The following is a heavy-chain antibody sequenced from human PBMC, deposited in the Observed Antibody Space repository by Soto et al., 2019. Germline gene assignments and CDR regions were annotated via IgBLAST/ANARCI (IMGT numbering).Heavy chain of an antibody. J-gene: IGHJ2*01. CDR1: GFTFSNAW. D-gene: IGHD3-16*01. V-gene: IGHV3-15*01. CDR2: IKRKADGETT. CDR3: AKVAGGLGYFDL. Sequence: TGGSLRLSCVVSGFTFSNAWMTWVRQAPGKGLEWVGRIKRKADGETTDYATSVKGRFAISRDDSKNTLFLQMDGLTIEDTAIYYCAKVAGGLGYFDLWGRGTLVTVSP.